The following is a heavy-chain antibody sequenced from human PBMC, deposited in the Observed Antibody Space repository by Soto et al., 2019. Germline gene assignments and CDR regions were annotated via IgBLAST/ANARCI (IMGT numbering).Heavy chain of an antibody. J-gene: IGHJ4*02. CDR2: IYPYDSDT. Sequence: EVQLVQSGAEVKEPGESLKLSCQGFGFKFTTHWIAWVRQMPGKGLEWLGIIYPYDSDTKYSPSFQGQVTMSADKSNNTAYLAWSSLRTSDTAIYYCARRKANRPPDFWGQGTLVTVSS. V-gene: IGHV5-51*01. CDR3: ARRKANRPPDF. CDR1: GFKFTTHW. D-gene: IGHD6-6*01.